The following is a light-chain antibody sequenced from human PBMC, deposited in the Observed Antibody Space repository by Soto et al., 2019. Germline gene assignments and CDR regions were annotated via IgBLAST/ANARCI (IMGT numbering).Light chain of an antibody. V-gene: IGKV1-8*01. Sequence: AIRMTQSPSSLSASTGDRVTITFRASQGISSYLAWYQQKPGKAPKLLIYAASTLQSGVQSRFSGSGSGTDFTLTISCLQSEDFATYYCQQYYSYPRTFGQGTKVEIK. J-gene: IGKJ1*01. CDR1: QGISSY. CDR2: AAS. CDR3: QQYYSYPRT.